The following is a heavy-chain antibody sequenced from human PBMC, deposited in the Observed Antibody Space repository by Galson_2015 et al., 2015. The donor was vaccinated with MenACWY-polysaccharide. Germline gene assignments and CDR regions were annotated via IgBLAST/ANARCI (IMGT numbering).Heavy chain of an antibody. CDR1: GFTFSNYA. V-gene: IGHV3-23*01. Sequence: SLRLPCAASGFTFSNYAMSWVHQAPGKGLGWVSVISSSGDNTYYADSVKGRFTISRDNSKNTLFLQMNSLRVEDTALYYCAKDLRKTTAVTRRLDCWGQGTPVTVSA. J-gene: IGHJ4*02. CDR2: ISSSGDNT. CDR3: AKDLRKTTAVTRRLDC. D-gene: IGHD1-14*01.